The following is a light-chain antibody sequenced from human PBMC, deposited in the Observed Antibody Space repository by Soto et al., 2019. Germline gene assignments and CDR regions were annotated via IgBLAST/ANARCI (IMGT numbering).Light chain of an antibody. CDR1: PSVLYSSNNKNY. CDR3: QQYYSTPLT. CDR2: WAS. J-gene: IGKJ4*01. Sequence: DIVITHSPDSLAVSLRRMSTIYCNSIPSVLYSSNNKNYLAWYQQKPGQPPKLLIYWASTRESGVPDRFSGSGSGTDFTLTISSLQAEDVAVYYCQQYYSTPLTFGGGTKVDIK. V-gene: IGKV4-1*01.